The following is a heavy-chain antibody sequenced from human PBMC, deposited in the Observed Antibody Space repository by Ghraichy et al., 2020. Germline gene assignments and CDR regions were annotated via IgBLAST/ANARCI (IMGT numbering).Heavy chain of an antibody. CDR2: INHSGST. J-gene: IGHJ4*02. CDR1: GGSFSGYY. Sequence: SETLSLTCAVYGGSFSGYYWSWIRQPPGKGLEWIGEINHSGSTNFNPSLKSRVTISVDTSKNQFSLKLSSVTAADTAVYYCASPHGSGSYYKALAYWGQGTLVTVSS. CDR3: ASPHGSGSYYKALAY. V-gene: IGHV4-34*01. D-gene: IGHD3-10*01.